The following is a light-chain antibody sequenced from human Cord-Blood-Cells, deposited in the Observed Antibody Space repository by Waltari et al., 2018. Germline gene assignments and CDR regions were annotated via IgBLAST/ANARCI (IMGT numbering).Light chain of an antibody. Sequence: QSALTQPASVSGSPGQSITISCTGTSSDVGGYNYVSWYQQHPGKAPKRMIYDVSNRPSGVSNRFSGSKSGNTASLTISGLQAEDEADYYCSSYTSSSTRVFGGGTKRTVL. CDR2: DVS. CDR1: SSDVGGYNY. J-gene: IGLJ3*02. CDR3: SSYTSSSTRV. V-gene: IGLV2-14*03.